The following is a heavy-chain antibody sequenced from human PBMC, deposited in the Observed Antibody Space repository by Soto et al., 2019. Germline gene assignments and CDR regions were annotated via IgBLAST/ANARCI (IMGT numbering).Heavy chain of an antibody. Sequence: SETLSLTCTVSGGSISDYSSSHYWSWIRQPAGKGLEWVGRVSTSGHPTYSPSLKSRVTMSLDTSKNQFSLKLSSVTAADTAVYYCARVIAAADPYYYYYGMDVWGQGTTVTVSS. V-gene: IGHV4-4*07. D-gene: IGHD6-13*01. CDR2: VSTSGHP. CDR3: ARVIAAADPYYYYYGMDV. J-gene: IGHJ6*02. CDR1: GGSISDYSSSHY.